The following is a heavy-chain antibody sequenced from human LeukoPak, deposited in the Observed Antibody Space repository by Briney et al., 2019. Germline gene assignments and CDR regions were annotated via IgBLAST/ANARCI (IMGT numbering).Heavy chain of an antibody. CDR2: IYYSGST. V-gene: IGHV4-59*01. Sequence: PSETLSLTCTVSGGSISRYYWSWIRQPPGKGLEWIGYIYYSGSTNYNPSLKSRVTISVDTSKNQFSLKLSSVTAADTAVYYCARGKSTSWLYWGQGTLVTVSS. CDR1: GGSISRYY. J-gene: IGHJ4*02. D-gene: IGHD2-2*01. CDR3: ARGKSTSWLY.